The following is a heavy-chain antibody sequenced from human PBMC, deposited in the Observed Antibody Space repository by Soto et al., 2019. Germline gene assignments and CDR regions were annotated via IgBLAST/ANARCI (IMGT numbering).Heavy chain of an antibody. CDR2: IWYDGSNK. D-gene: IGHD2-15*01. CDR1: GFTFSSYG. CDR3: ARDNEGCSGGSCYFPTDY. V-gene: IGHV3-33*01. Sequence: GGSLRLSCAASGFTFSSYGMHWVRQAPGTGLEWVAVIWYDGSNKYYADSVKGRFTTSRDNSKNTLYLQMNSLRAEDTAVYYCARDNEGCSGGSCYFPTDYWGQGTLVTVSS. J-gene: IGHJ4*02.